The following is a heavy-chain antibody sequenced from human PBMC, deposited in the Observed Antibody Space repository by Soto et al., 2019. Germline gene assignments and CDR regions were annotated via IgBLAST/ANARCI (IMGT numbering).Heavy chain of an antibody. D-gene: IGHD2-8*01. V-gene: IGHV3-23*01. CDR3: AKNGLSDSPSAIDS. CDR1: GFTFSSNG. CDR2: ISESGRNT. J-gene: IGHJ4*02. Sequence: EVQVLESGGGLAQPGGSLRLSCATSGFTFSSNGMSWVRLAPGKGLDWVSGISESGRNTYYADSVKGRFTISRDNSKNTLFLQMNSLRVEDTAVYYCAKNGLSDSPSAIDSWGQGTLVTVSS.